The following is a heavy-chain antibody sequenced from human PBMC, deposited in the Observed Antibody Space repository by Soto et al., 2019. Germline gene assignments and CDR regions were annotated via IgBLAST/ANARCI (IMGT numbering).Heavy chain of an antibody. V-gene: IGHV4-59*02. CDR2: ISYSETT. D-gene: IGHD3-9*01. CDR1: GGSVSDYY. J-gene: IGHJ5*02. Sequence: SETLSLTCSVSGGSVSDYYWSWIRQPPGKGLEWIGHISYSETTNYNPSLKGRVTISLDTSRSQFSLRLSSVTAADTAVYYCASALSLTGSHWPIFPWGQGTLVTAPQ. CDR3: ASALSLTGSHWPIFP.